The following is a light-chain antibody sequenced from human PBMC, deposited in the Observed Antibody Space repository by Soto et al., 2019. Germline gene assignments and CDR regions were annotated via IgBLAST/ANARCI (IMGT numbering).Light chain of an antibody. V-gene: IGKV3-15*01. J-gene: IGKJ5*01. CDR3: QQYNNWPIT. CDR1: QSVSGD. CDR2: DAS. Sequence: EIVLTQSQATLSVSPPERANLXDRASQSVSGDLAWYHHKPGQAPRLLIYDASTRALDTPARFAGSGSGTEFALTISSLQSEDFAVYFCQQYNNWPITFGQGTRLEIK.